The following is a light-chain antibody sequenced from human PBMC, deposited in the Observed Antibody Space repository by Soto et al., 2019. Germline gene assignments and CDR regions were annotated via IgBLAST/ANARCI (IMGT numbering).Light chain of an antibody. J-gene: IGLJ2*01. CDR2: DVS. CDR3: SSYTSSTTLV. CDR1: SSDVGAHNY. Sequence: QSALTQPASVSGSPGQSITISCTGTSSDVGAHNYVSWYQQHPGKAPKLMIYDVSNRPSGVSNRFSGSKSGNTASLTISGLQAVDEADYYCSSYTSSTTLVLGGGTKLTVL. V-gene: IGLV2-14*01.